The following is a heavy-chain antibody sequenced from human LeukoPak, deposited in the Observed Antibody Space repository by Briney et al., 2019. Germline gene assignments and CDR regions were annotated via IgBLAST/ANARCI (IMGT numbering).Heavy chain of an antibody. CDR2: IIPIVRTA. V-gene: IGHV1-69*01. Sequence: SVKVSCEGSGGTFSSYAFSWVRQAPGQGLEWMGGIIPIVRTANYAQNFQGRVTLTADQSKSTAYMELSSLRYEDTAVYYCARGPGYLGLQSYFDYWGQGTLVTVSS. D-gene: IGHD2-15*01. CDR1: GGTFSSYA. CDR3: ARGPGYLGLQSYFDY. J-gene: IGHJ4*02.